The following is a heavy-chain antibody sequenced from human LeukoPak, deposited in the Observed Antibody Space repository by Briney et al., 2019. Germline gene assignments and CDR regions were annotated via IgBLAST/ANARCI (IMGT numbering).Heavy chain of an antibody. CDR3: ERHAYGDYAQLFDY. CDR2: ISAYNGNT. V-gene: IGHV1-18*04. D-gene: IGHD4-17*01. Sequence: ASVKVSCKASGYTFTSYGISWVRQAPGQGLEWMGWISAYNGNTNYAQKVQGRVTMTTETSTSTAYMELRSLRSDNTAVYHCERHAYGDYAQLFDYWGQGTLVTVSS. CDR1: GYTFTSYG. J-gene: IGHJ4*02.